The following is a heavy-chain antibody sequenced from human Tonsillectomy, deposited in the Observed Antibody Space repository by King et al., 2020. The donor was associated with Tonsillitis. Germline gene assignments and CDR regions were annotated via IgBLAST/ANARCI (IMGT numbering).Heavy chain of an antibody. D-gene: IGHD3-10*01. V-gene: IGHV1-18*01. J-gene: IGHJ3*02. CDR3: ARTFSLFRGVITDDAFDI. Sequence: QLVQSGAEVKKPGASVKVSFKASGYTFTSYGISWGRQAPGQGLGWRGWISGYIGNTNYDTKLQGRVSMTTDKSTSTAYMELRGLRSDDTAVYYCARTFSLFRGVITDDAFDIWGQGTMVTVSS. CDR2: ISGYIGNT. CDR1: GYTFTSYG.